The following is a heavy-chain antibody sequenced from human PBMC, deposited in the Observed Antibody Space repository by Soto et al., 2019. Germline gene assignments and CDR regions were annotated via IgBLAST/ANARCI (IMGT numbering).Heavy chain of an antibody. J-gene: IGHJ4*02. D-gene: IGHD6-6*01. CDR2: IYYSGST. Sequence: SETLSLTCTVSGGSISSGGYYWSWIRQHPGKGLEWIGYIYYSGSTYYNPSLKSRVTISVDTSKNQFSLKLSSVTAADTAVYYCARSRGIAARRLDYWGQGTLVTVSS. CDR3: ARSRGIAARRLDY. V-gene: IGHV4-31*03. CDR1: GGSISSGGYY.